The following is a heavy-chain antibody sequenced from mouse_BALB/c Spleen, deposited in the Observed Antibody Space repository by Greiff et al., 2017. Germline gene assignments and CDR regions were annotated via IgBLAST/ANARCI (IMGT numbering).Heavy chain of an antibody. CDR1: GYTFTDYA. CDR3: ASSYYGSSYNAMDY. CDR2: ISTYYGDA. Sequence: LQESGAELVRPGVSVKISCKGSGYTFTDYAMHWVKQSHAKSLEWIGVISTYYGDASYNQKFKGKATMTVDKSSSTAYMELARLTSEDSAIYYCASSYYGSSYNAMDYWGQGTSVTVSS. V-gene: IGHV1S137*01. J-gene: IGHJ4*01. D-gene: IGHD1-1*01.